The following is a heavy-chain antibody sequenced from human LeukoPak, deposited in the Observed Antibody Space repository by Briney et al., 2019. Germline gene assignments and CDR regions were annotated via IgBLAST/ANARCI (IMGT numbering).Heavy chain of an antibody. CDR2: IYSGGST. V-gene: IGHV3-NL1*01. CDR3: ATSRRFDTFDI. J-gene: IGHJ3*02. D-gene: IGHD3-16*01. CDR1: GFTFRSYG. Sequence: GGALRLSCAASGFTFRSYGMHGVRQAPGKGLEGGDSVIYSGGSTYFADSVKGRFTISRDNSKNTLYLQMNSLRAEDTAVYYCATSRRFDTFDIWGQGTMITVSS.